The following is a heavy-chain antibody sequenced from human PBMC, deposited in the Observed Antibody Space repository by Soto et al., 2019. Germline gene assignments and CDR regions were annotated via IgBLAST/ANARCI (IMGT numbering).Heavy chain of an antibody. CDR3: ARVGVYDILTGYYTDYYYYYGMDV. CDR1: GGSISSYY. D-gene: IGHD3-9*01. CDR2: IYYSGST. J-gene: IGHJ6*02. V-gene: IGHV4-59*01. Sequence: QVQLQESGPGLVKPSETLSLTCTVSGGSISSYYWSWIRQPPGKGLEWIGYIYYSGSTNYNPSLKCRVTISVDTSKNQFSLKLSSVTAADTAVYYCARVGVYDILTGYYTDYYYYYGMDVWGQGTTVTVSS.